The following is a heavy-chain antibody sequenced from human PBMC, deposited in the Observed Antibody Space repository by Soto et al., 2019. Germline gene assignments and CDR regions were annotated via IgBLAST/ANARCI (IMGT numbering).Heavy chain of an antibody. V-gene: IGHV4-31*03. CDR1: GGSISSGGYY. CDR3: ARDIPGSDYYDSSGQGAI. Sequence: QVQLQESGPGLVKPSQTLSLTCTVSGGSISSGGYYWSWIRQHPGKGLEWIGYIYYSGSTYYNPSLKSRVTISVDTSKNQFSLKLSSVTPADTAVYYCARDIPGSDYYDSSGQGAIWGQGTMVTVSS. CDR2: IYYSGST. J-gene: IGHJ3*02. D-gene: IGHD3-22*01.